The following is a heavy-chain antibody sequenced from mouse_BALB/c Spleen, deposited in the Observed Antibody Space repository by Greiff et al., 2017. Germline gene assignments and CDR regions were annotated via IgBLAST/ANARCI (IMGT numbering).Heavy chain of an antibody. V-gene: IGHV5-6-3*01. Sequence: DVKLVESGGGLVQPGGSLKLSCAASGFTFSSYGMSWVRQTPDKRLELVATINSNGGSTYYPDSVKGRFTISRDNAKNTLYLQMSSLKSEDTAMYYCARWLPYYAMDYWGQGTSVTVSS. J-gene: IGHJ4*01. CDR1: GFTFSSYG. D-gene: IGHD2-2*01. CDR3: ARWLPYYAMDY. CDR2: INSNGGST.